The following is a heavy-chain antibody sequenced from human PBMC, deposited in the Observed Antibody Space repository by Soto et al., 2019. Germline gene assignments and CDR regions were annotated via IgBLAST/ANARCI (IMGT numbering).Heavy chain of an antibody. Sequence: GGSLRLSCAASGFTFSSYGMHWVRQAPGKGLEWVAVIWYDGSNKYYADSVKGRFTISRDNSKNTLYLQMNSLRAEDTAVYYCARDQQWLVRFYFDFWGQGTLVTVSS. J-gene: IGHJ4*02. CDR2: IWYDGSNK. D-gene: IGHD6-19*01. V-gene: IGHV3-33*01. CDR1: GFTFSSYG. CDR3: ARDQQWLVRFYFDF.